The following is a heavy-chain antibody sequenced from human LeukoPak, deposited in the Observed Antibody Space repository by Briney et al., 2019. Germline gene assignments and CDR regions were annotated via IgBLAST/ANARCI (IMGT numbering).Heavy chain of an antibody. CDR2: IIPMFGTA. J-gene: IGHJ5*02. CDR1: GGTFSSYA. Sequence: SVNVSCKASGGTFSSYAISWVRQAPGQRLEWMGGIIPMFGTANYAQKFLGRVTITADESTSTAYMELSSLRSEDTAVYYCARVPGVSDSASPLYWFEPWGQGTLVTVSS. D-gene: IGHD1-26*01. V-gene: IGHV1-69*13. CDR3: ARVPGVSDSASPLYWFEP.